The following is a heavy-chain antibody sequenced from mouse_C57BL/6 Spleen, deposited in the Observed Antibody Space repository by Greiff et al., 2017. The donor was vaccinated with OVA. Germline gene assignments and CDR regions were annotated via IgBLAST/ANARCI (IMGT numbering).Heavy chain of an antibody. J-gene: IGHJ2*01. CDR2: IDPETGGT. V-gene: IGHV1-15*01. D-gene: IGHD1-1*01. CDR1: GYTFTDYE. Sequence: QVQLQQSGAELVRPGASVTLSCKASGYTFTDYEMHWVKQTPVHGLEWIGAIDPETGGTAYNQKFKGKAILTADKSSSTAYMALRSLTSEDSAVYYCTRQRRRSALDDWGKGTTLTVSS. CDR3: TRQRRRSALDD.